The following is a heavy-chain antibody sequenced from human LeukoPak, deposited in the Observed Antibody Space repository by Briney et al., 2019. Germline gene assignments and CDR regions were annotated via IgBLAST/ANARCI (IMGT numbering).Heavy chain of an antibody. CDR1: GGSITSTSY. Sequence: SETLSLTCGVSGGSITSTSYWIWVRQPPGKGLEWIGEVNLQGSTNYNPSLMGRVAISVDMSENHISLQLTSVTAADTAVYYCAREGGPYRPLDYSGQGTLVTVSS. CDR2: VNLQGST. CDR3: AREGGPYRPLDY. V-gene: IGHV4-4*02. J-gene: IGHJ4*02.